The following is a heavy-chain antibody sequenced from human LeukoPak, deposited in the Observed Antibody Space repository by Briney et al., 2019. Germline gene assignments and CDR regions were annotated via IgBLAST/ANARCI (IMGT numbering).Heavy chain of an antibody. V-gene: IGHV3-7*01. CDR2: IKQDGSEK. CDR3: ARSGDFDWLLFCQH. Sequence: GGSLRLSCAASGFTFSSYWMSWVRQAPGKGLEWVANIKQDGSEKYYVDSVKGRFTISRDNAKNSLYLQMNSLRAEDTAVYYCARSGDFDWLLFCQHWGQGTLVTVSS. D-gene: IGHD3-9*01. CDR1: GFTFSSYW. J-gene: IGHJ1*01.